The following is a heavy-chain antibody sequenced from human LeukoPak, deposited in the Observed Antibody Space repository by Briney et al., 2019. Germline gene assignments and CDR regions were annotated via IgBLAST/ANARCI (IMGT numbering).Heavy chain of an antibody. Sequence: PGGSLRLSCAASGFTFSTYWMSWVRQAPGRGLEGVANIKQDGSEKYYVDSVKGRFTISRDNAKNSLYLQMNSLRAEDTAVYYCARRAVAASVPFDYWGQGTLVTVSS. CDR1: GFTFSTYW. D-gene: IGHD6-19*01. V-gene: IGHV3-7*01. J-gene: IGHJ4*02. CDR2: IKQDGSEK. CDR3: ARRAVAASVPFDY.